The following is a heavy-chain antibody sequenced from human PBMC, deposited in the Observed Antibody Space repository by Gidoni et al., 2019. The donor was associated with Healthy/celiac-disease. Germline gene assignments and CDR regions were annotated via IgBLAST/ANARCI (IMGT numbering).Heavy chain of an antibody. J-gene: IGHJ6*02. Sequence: QVQLQESGPGLVKPSETLSLTCTVSGGSISSYYWSWIRQPPGKGLEWIGYIYYSGSTNYNPSLKSRVTISVDTSKNQFSLKLSSVTAADTAVYYCARRNSGRLYDYGMDVWGQGTTVTVSS. CDR2: IYYSGST. V-gene: IGHV4-59*01. CDR3: ARRNSGRLYDYGMDV. D-gene: IGHD3-10*01. CDR1: GGSISSYY.